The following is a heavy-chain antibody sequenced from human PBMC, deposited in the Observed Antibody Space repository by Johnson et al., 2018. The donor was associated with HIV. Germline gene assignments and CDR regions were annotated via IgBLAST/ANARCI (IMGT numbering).Heavy chain of an antibody. D-gene: IGHD4-23*01. Sequence: QVQLVESGGGLVQPGGSLRLSCAASGFTFSSYGMHWVRQAPGKGLEWVAGITYDGTNKYYADSVKGRFTLSRDNSKNTLDLQMNSLTIEDTAVFYCAKVMTPVDWHGFDIWGQGTMVTVSS. J-gene: IGHJ3*02. CDR2: ITYDGTNK. CDR3: AKVMTPVDWHGFDI. CDR1: GFTFSSYG. V-gene: IGHV3-30*18.